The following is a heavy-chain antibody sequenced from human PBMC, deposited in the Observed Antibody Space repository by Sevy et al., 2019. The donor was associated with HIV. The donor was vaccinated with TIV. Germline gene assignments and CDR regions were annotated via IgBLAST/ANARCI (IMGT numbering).Heavy chain of an antibody. D-gene: IGHD6-13*01. Sequence: VGSLRLSCSASGFTFSSYAMHWVRQAPGKGLEYVSAISSNGGSTYYADSVKGRFTISRDNSKNTLYLQMSSLRAEDTAVYYCVKDPNIAAAGTSFDYWGQGTLVTVSS. J-gene: IGHJ4*02. CDR2: ISSNGGST. CDR1: GFTFSSYA. CDR3: VKDPNIAAAGTSFDY. V-gene: IGHV3-64D*06.